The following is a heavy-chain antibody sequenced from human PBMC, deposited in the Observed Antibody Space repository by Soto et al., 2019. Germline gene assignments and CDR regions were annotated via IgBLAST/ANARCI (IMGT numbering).Heavy chain of an antibody. D-gene: IGHD1-1*01. CDR3: ERDTTRDFQSGRDF. J-gene: IGHJ6*04. V-gene: IGHV6-1*01. CDR1: GDSVSSNSAA. Sequence: SQTLSLTCAISGDSVSSNSAAWNCIRQSPSRGLEWLGRTYFTSKWSNDYAVSVKSRININADTSKNQFSLQLNSVTPEDTAVYYCERDTTRDFQSGRDFGGKGTTVTVPS. CDR2: TYFTSKWSN.